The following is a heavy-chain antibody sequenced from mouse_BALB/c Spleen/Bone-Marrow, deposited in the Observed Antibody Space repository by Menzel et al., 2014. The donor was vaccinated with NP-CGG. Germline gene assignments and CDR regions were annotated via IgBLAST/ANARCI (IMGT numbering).Heavy chain of an antibody. CDR2: VNPNNGGT. D-gene: IGHD1-1*02. Sequence: EAKLLESGPDLVKPGASVKISCKASGYSFSGYYMHWVKQSHGKSLEWIGRVNPNNGGTSYNQKFKGKAILNVDKSCSTDYMELRSLTSEDSAVYYCARYGSYVGGTMGYWGQGTSVTVSS. CDR3: ARYGSYVGGTMGY. J-gene: IGHJ4*01. CDR1: GYSFSGYY. V-gene: IGHV1-26*01.